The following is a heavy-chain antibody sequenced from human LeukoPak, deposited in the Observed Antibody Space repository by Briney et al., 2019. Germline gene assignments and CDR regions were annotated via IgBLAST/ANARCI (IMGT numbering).Heavy chain of an antibody. Sequence: SETLSFTCAVYGASLRGNLWTWIRQSPGKGLDWIGEINHTRNTQLTPSLRGRVSISVDTANNQFSLRLTSVTGADRGLYFCARGRRVSGVRRINCARRGNYYYYYIDAWGKGTTVIVSS. D-gene: IGHD2-21*01. CDR3: ARGRRVSGVRRINCARRGNYYYYYIDA. CDR2: INHTRNT. V-gene: IGHV4-34*01. CDR1: GASLRGNL. J-gene: IGHJ6*03.